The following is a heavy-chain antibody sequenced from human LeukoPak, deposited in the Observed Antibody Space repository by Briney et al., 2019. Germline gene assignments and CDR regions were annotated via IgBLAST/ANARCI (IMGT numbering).Heavy chain of an antibody. Sequence: RGGSLKISCKGSGYSFTNYWIAWVRQMPGKGLEWMGTIYPGDSDTKYSPSFRGQVTISADKSTTTAYLQWNSLKASDTAMYYCARSRVSMHFGDYWGQGSLVTVSS. V-gene: IGHV5-51*01. J-gene: IGHJ4*02. CDR3: ARSRVSMHFGDY. CDR1: GYSFTNYW. CDR2: IYPGDSDT. D-gene: IGHD2-21*01.